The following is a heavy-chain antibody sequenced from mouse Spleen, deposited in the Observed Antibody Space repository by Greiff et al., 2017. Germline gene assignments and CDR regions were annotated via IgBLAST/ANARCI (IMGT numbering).Heavy chain of an antibody. J-gene: IGHJ4*01. V-gene: IGHV5-17*01. CDR1: GFTFSDYG. CDR3: ASMITTGYAMDY. CDR2: ISSGSSTI. Sequence: EVMLVESGGGLVKPGGSLKLSCAASGFTFSDYGMHWVRQAPEKGLEWVAYISSGSSTIYYADTVKGRFTISRDNAKNTLFLQMTSLRSEDTAMYYCASMITTGYAMDYWGQGTSVTVSS. D-gene: IGHD2-4*01.